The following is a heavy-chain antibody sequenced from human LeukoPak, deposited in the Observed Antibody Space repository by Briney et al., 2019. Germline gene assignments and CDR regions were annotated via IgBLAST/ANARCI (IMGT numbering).Heavy chain of an antibody. V-gene: IGHV4-59*01. CDR2: IYYSGST. Sequence: SETLSLTCTVSGGSISSYYWSWIRQSPGKGLEWIGYIYYSGSTNYSPSLKSRVTISVDSSKNQFSLKLSSVTAADTAVYYCAREGRDGYKFDYWGQGTVITVSS. CDR1: GGSISSYY. D-gene: IGHD5-24*01. CDR3: AREGRDGYKFDY. J-gene: IGHJ4*02.